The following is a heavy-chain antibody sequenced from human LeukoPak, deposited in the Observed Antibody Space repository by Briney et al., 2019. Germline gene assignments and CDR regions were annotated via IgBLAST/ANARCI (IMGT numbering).Heavy chain of an antibody. CDR1: GLTFRNYA. CDR2: IKQDGSER. D-gene: IGHD4-17*01. CDR3: ASAGTSYGDQFFDY. V-gene: IGHV3-7*01. Sequence: GGSLRLSCAASGLTFRNYAMSWVRQAPGKGLEWVASIKQDGSERYYVDSVKGRFTISRDNVKNSLYLQMNSLRAEDTAVYYCASAGTSYGDQFFDYWGQGTLVTVSS. J-gene: IGHJ4*02.